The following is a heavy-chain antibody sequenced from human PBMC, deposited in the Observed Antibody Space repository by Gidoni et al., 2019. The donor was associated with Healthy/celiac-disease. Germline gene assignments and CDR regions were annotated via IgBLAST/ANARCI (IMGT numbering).Heavy chain of an antibody. V-gene: IGHV3-21*01. CDR1: RFTFSSYS. CDR2: ISSSSSNI. Sequence: EVHLVESGGGLVKPGGPRRLSCAAPRFTFSSYSMNSVRQAPGKGLEWVSSISSSSSNIYYADSMKGRFTISRDNAKNSLYLQMNSLRTEDTAVYYCASPKYWGQGTLVTVSS. J-gene: IGHJ4*02. CDR3: ASPKY.